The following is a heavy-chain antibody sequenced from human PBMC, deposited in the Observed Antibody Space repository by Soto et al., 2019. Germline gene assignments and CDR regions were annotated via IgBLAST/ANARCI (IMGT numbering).Heavy chain of an antibody. V-gene: IGHV4-4*07. CDR1: GGSISSYY. CDR2: IYYSGGT. D-gene: IGHD6-13*01. J-gene: IGHJ6*02. Sequence: LTCNVSGGSISSYYWSWIRQPAGKGLEWIGRIYYSGGTNYNPSLKSRVTMSVDTSKNQFSLKLSSVTAADTAVYYCARENYAAAAGTYRGHYYGMDVWGQGTTVTVSS. CDR3: ARENYAAAAGTYRGHYYGMDV.